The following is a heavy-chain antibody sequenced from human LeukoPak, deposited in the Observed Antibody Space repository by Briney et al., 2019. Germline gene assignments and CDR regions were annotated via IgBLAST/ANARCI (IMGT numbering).Heavy chain of an antibody. J-gene: IGHJ4*02. D-gene: IGHD3-22*01. CDR2: ISYDGSNK. V-gene: IGHV3-30-3*01. Sequence: GGSLRLSCAASGFTFSSYAMHWVRQAPGKGLEWVAVISYDGSNKYYADSVKGRFTISRDDSKNTLYLQMTSLRAEDTAVYYCSKAAYYDSSGYFDYWGQGTLVTVSS. CDR1: GFTFSSYA. CDR3: SKAAYYDSSGYFDY.